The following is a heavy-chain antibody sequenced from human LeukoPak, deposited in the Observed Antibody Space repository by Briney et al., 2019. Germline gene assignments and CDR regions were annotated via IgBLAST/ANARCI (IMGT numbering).Heavy chain of an antibody. CDR2: IKQDGSEI. CDR3: ARDQGEVVVVGSAFDI. CDR1: GVSFSGYY. J-gene: IGHJ3*02. V-gene: IGHV3-7*01. D-gene: IGHD3-22*01. Sequence: ASETLSLTCAVYGVSFSGYYWSWIRQPPGKGLEWVANIKQDGSEIYYVDSVKGRFTISRDNAKNSLYLQTNSLRAADTAVYYCARDQGEVVVVGSAFDIWGQGTMVTVSS.